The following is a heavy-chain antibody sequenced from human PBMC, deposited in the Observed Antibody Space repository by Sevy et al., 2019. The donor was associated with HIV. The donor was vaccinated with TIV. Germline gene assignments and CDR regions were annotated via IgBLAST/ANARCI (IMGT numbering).Heavy chain of an antibody. D-gene: IGHD6-19*01. CDR2: IIPMYNTP. CDR3: ARGVTVAGSYFDY. V-gene: IGHV1-69*13. Sequence: ASVKVSCKASGATFSSDVISWVRQVPGQGLEWMGGIIPMYNTPSYAQNFQGRVTITADGSTSTVYMDLSSLRSEDTAIYYSARGVTVAGSYFDYWGQGTLVTVSS. J-gene: IGHJ4*02. CDR1: GATFSSDV.